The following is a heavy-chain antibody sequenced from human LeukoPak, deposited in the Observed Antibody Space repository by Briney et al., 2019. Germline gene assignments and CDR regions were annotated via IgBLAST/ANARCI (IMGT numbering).Heavy chain of an antibody. CDR2: INPNSGGT. D-gene: IGHD6-19*01. J-gene: IGHJ4*02. Sequence: ASVKVSCKASGYTFTTYYIHWVPQAPGQGLEWMGWINPNSGGTNYAQKFQGRVTMTRDTSTTTAYMELSSLRSDDTAVYCGAREPSHGWSLGYWGQGTLVTVSS. CDR1: GYTFTTYY. CDR3: AREPSHGWSLGY. V-gene: IGHV1-2*02.